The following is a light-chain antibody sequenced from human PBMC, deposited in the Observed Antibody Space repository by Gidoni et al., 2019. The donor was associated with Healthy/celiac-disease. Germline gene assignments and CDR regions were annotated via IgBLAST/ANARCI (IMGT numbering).Light chain of an antibody. CDR2: STN. Sequence: QTVVTQEPSFSVSPGGTVTLTCGLSSGSVSTSYYPSWYQQTPGQAPRTLIDSTNTRSSGVPDRFSGAILGNKAALTITGAQADDESDYYCGLYMGSGISVFGGGTKLTVL. CDR3: GLYMGSGISV. CDR1: SGSVSTSYY. V-gene: IGLV8-61*01. J-gene: IGLJ2*01.